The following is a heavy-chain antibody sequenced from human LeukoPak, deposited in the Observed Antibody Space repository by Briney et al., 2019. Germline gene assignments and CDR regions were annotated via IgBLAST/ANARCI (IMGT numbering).Heavy chain of an antibody. CDR1: GGSFSAYC. CDR2: INHSGST. Sequence: SETLSLTCAVYGGSFSAYCWSWIRQPPGKGLEWIGEINHSGSTNYNPSLESRVTISVDTSKNQFSLKLSSVTAADTAVYYCARHAPSRLWFGGDWGQGTLVTVSS. D-gene: IGHD3-10*01. V-gene: IGHV4-34*01. J-gene: IGHJ4*02. CDR3: ARHAPSRLWFGGD.